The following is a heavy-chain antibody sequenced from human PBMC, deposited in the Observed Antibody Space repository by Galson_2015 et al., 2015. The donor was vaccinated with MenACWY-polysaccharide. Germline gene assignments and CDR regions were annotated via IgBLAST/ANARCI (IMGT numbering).Heavy chain of an antibody. CDR1: GFTFSTYW. Sequence: SLRLSCAASGFTFSTYWMHWVRHAPGKGLVWVSRIKSDGSSTNYAASVKGRFTISRDNAKNTLYLQMNSLRAEDTALYYCARGYGAYDWGQGTLVTVSA. J-gene: IGHJ4*02. CDR3: ARGYGAYD. V-gene: IGHV3-74*01. D-gene: IGHD5-12*01. CDR2: IKSDGSST.